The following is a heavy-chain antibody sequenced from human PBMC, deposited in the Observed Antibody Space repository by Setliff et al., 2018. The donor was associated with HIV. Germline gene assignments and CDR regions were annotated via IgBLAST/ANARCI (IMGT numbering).Heavy chain of an antibody. CDR2: IYTSGNT. CDR1: GDSISGYY. D-gene: IGHD3-10*01. Sequence: SETLSLTCTVSGDSISGYYWSWIRQPAGWGLEWIGRIYTSGNTNYSPSLKSRVTMSVDTSKNQFSLKLNSVTAADTAVYYCARSLISLVREGVFDIWGQGTMVTVSS. CDR3: ARSLISLVREGVFDI. V-gene: IGHV4-4*07. J-gene: IGHJ3*02.